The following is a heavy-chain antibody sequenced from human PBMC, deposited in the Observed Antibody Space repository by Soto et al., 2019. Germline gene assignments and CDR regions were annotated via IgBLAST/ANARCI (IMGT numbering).Heavy chain of an antibody. J-gene: IGHJ4*02. V-gene: IGHV1-18*01. D-gene: IGHD6-13*01. CDR3: ARSIAAAVDFDY. Sequence: APGKGSWKGSGYTFTSYGISWGGQAPGQGLEWMGWISAYNGNTNYAQKLQGRVTMTTDTSTSTAYMELRSLRSDDTAVYYCARSIAAAVDFDYWGQGTLVPVSS. CDR1: GYTFTSYG. CDR2: ISAYNGNT.